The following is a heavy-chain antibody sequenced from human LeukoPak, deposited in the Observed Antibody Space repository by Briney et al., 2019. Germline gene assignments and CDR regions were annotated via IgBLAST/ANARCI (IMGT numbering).Heavy chain of an antibody. Sequence: ETLSLTCTVSGGSISSYYWSWIRQPPGKGLEWMGIIYPGDSDTRYSPSFQGQVTISADKSISTAYLQWSSLKASDTAMYYCARHDYGGNSAGYWGQGTLVTVSS. CDR1: GGSISSYY. CDR3: ARHDYGGNSAGY. V-gene: IGHV5-51*01. CDR2: IYPGDSDT. D-gene: IGHD4-23*01. J-gene: IGHJ4*02.